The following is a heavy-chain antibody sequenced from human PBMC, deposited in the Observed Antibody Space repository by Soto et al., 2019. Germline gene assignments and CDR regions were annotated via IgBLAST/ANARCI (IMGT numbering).Heavy chain of an antibody. D-gene: IGHD4-17*01. V-gene: IGHV1-69*01. CDR2: IIPIFGTA. Sequence: QVQLVQSGAEVKKPGSSVKVSCKASGGTFSSYAISWVRQAPGQGLEWMGGIIPIFGTANYAQKFQGRVTITADESTSTAYMELSSLRSEVTAVYYCARKGDREARYGDLSYYYGMDVWGQGTTVTVSS. CDR3: ARKGDREARYGDLSYYYGMDV. CDR1: GGTFSSYA. J-gene: IGHJ6*02.